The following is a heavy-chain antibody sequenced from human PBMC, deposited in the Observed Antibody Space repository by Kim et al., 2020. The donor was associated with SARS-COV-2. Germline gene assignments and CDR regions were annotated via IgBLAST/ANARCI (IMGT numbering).Heavy chain of an antibody. CDR1: GDSVSSNSAA. J-gene: IGHJ6*02. V-gene: IGHV6-1*01. Sequence: SQTLSLTCAISGDSVSSNSAAWNWIRQSPSRGLEWLGRTYYRSKWYKDYAVSVKSRITINPDTSKNQFSLQLNSVTPEDTAVYYCARTVSWWRGYYYYGMDVWGQGTTVTVSS. CDR2: TYYRSKWYK. CDR3: ARTVSWWRGYYYYGMDV. D-gene: IGHD2-15*01.